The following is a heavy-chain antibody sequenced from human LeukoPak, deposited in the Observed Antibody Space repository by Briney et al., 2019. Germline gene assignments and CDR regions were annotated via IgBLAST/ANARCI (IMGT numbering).Heavy chain of an antibody. CDR2: IYHSGST. CDR3: ARGDSSSWYKKENNWFDP. Sequence: SETLSLTCTVSGYSISSGYYWGWIRQPPGKGLEWIGNIYHSGSTYYNPSLKSRVTMSVDTSKNQFSLKLTSVTAADTAVYYCARGDSSSWYKKENNWFDPWGQGSLVTVSS. V-gene: IGHV4-38-2*02. CDR1: GYSISSGYY. D-gene: IGHD6-13*01. J-gene: IGHJ5*02.